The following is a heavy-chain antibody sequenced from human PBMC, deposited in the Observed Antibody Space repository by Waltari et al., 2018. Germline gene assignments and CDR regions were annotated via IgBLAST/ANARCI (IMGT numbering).Heavy chain of an antibody. D-gene: IGHD4-17*01. J-gene: IGHJ5*02. CDR3: ARVRTTVVTRVGFDP. CDR2: TYYRSKWYN. CDR1: TSYD. V-gene: IGHV6-1*01. Sequence: TSYDINLVRKAPGQGLEWMGWTYYRSKWYNDYAVSGKSRITISPDTSKNQFSRQLNAVTPEDTAVYYWARVRTTVVTRVGFDPWGQGTLVTVSS.